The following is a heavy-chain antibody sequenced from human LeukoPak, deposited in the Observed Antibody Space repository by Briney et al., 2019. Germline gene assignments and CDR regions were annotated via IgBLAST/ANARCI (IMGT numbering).Heavy chain of an antibody. V-gene: IGHV4-34*01. J-gene: IGHJ5*02. CDR3: ARVRRQGGYCSSTSCYNWFDP. CDR2: INHSGST. D-gene: IGHD2-2*01. Sequence: SETLSLTCAVYGGSFSGYYWSWIRQPPGKGLEWIGEINHSGSTNYNPSLKSRVSISVDTSKNQFSLKLSSVTAADTAVYYCARVRRQGGYCSSTSCYNWFDPWGQGTLVTVSP. CDR1: GGSFSGYY.